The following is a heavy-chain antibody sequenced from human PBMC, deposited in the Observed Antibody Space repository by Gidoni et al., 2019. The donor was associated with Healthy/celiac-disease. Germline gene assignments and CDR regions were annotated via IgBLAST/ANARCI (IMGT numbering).Heavy chain of an antibody. CDR3: AITMVQGGIDY. J-gene: IGHJ4*02. CDR1: GGTFSSYT. V-gene: IGHV1-69*02. D-gene: IGHD3-10*01. CDR2: IIPILGIA. Sequence: QVQLVQSGAEVKKPGSSVKVSCKASGGTFSSYTISWVRQAPGQGLEWMGRIIPILGIANYAQKFQGRVTITADKSTSTAYMELSSLRSEDTAVYYCAITMVQGGIDYWGQGTLVTVSS.